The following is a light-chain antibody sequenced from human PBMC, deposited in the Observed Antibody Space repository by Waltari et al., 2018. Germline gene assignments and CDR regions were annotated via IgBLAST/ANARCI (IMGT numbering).Light chain of an antibody. CDR1: GLDVGGLTF. V-gene: IGLV2-8*01. CDR3: TSYAGSNILV. J-gene: IGLJ2*01. CDR2: EVS. Sequence: LTHPPSASGPPGHSVPIPSPGPGLDVGGLTFFPWYQQHPGKVPKLMIHEVSKRPSGVPDRFSGSKSGDTASLTVSGPQAEDEADYYCTSYAGSNILVFGGGTKLTVL.